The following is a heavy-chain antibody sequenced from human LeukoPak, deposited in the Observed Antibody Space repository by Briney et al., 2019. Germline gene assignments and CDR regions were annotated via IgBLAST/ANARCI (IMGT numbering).Heavy chain of an antibody. CDR2: ISVSGDST. V-gene: IGHV3-23*01. CDR1: GFTFSSYV. Sequence: GGSLRLSCAASGFTFSSYVMSWVRQAPGKGLEWVSGISVSGDSTYYADSVKGRFTISRDISKNTLYLQMNSLRAEDTAVYFCAKGQSSSWYAFDFWGQGTLVTVSS. J-gene: IGHJ4*02. D-gene: IGHD6-13*01. CDR3: AKGQSSSWYAFDF.